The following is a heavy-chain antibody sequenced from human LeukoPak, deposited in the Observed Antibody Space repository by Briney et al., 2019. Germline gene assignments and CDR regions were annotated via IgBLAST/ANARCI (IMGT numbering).Heavy chain of an antibody. Sequence: ISWVRQAPGQGLEWMGRIIPILGIANYAQKFQCTVTITADKSTSTAYMELSSLRSEDTAVYYCASRHYDFWSGYYSSGDYWGQGTLVTVSS. CDR2: IIPILGIA. V-gene: IGHV1-69*02. D-gene: IGHD3-3*01. CDR3: ASRHYDFWSGYYSSGDY. J-gene: IGHJ4*02.